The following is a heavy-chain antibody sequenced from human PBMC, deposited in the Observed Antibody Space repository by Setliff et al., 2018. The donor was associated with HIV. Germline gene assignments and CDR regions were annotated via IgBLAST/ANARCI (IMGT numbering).Heavy chain of an antibody. CDR2: FDPEDADT. V-gene: IGHV1-24*01. D-gene: IGHD3-10*01. J-gene: IGHJ3*02. CDR3: STDAYHYSITGPNPGAFDI. Sequence: ASVKISCKVSGYTITELSIHWVRQVPGEGLEWMGGFDPEDADTIYAEKFQGRVTMTEDTTTETAYLELSSLIYEDTAVYYCSTDAYHYSITGPNPGAFDIWGQGTVVTVSS. CDR1: GYTITELS.